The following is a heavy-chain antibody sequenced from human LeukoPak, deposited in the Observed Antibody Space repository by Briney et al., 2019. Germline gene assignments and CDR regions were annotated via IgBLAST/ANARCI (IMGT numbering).Heavy chain of an antibody. J-gene: IGHJ6*02. Sequence: PGGSLRLSCAASGFTFTSYVMRWVRQAPGKGLEYVSSITNNGGKTYYANSVKGRFTISRDNSKDTLFLQMNSLRAEDTAVYYCAKDGGYSYGFHYYGMDVWGQGTTVTVSS. V-gene: IGHV3-64*01. CDR1: GFTFTSYV. CDR2: ITNNGGKT. D-gene: IGHD5-18*01. CDR3: AKDGGYSYGFHYYGMDV.